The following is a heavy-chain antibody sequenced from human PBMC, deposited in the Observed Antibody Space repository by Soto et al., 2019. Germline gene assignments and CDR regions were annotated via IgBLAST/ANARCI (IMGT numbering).Heavy chain of an antibody. CDR1: GGSISSYC. D-gene: IGHD6-19*01. V-gene: IGHV4-59*01. J-gene: IGHJ5*02. CDR3: AREGGVAGTRGDSVGSAP. Sequence: SETLSLTCTVSGGSISSYCWSWIRQPPGKGLEWIGYIYYSGSTNYNPSLKSRVTISVDTSKNQFSLKLSSVTAADTAVYYFAREGGVAGTRGDSVGSAPWGQGPLVTFSS. CDR2: IYYSGST.